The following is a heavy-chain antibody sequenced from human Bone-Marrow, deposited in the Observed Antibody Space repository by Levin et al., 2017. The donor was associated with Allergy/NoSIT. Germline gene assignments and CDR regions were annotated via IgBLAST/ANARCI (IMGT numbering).Heavy chain of an antibody. J-gene: IGHJ6*02. CDR3: ARRTWTATTSHFYLYGFDV. CDR2: FFFRGST. D-gene: IGHD2/OR15-2a*01. V-gene: IGHV4-61*01. Sequence: SSQTLSLTCTVSGASVSSGSYYWNWIRQSPAKGLEWIGNFFFRGSTNYSPSFRSRVTISLDASTNQLSLKLASVTAADTAIYYCARRTWTATTSHFYLYGFDVWGHGTTVTVSS. CDR1: GASVSSGSYY.